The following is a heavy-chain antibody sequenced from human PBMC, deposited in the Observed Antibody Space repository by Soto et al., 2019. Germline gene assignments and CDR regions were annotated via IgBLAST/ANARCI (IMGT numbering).Heavy chain of an antibody. CDR3: AKDHEHSSQWYSDS. V-gene: IGHV3-23*01. J-gene: IGHJ5*01. D-gene: IGHD3-22*01. CDR2: ISGSGGST. Sequence: GGSLRLSCAASGFTFSSYAMSWVRQAPGKGLEWVSAISGSGGSTYYADSVKGRFTISRDNSKNTLYLQMNSLGAEDTAVYYCAKDHEHSSQWYSDSWGQRTLVTVSS. CDR1: GFTFSSYA.